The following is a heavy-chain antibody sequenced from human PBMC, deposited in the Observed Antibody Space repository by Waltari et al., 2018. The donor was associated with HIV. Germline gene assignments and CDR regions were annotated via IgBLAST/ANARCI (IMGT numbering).Heavy chain of an antibody. V-gene: IGHV3-73*01. CDR3: TRPYSSGQAIDY. CDR2: IRSKAKSNAK. Sequence: EVQLVESGGGLVQPGGSLKPSCAASGFTFSGSDIPWVRQASGKGLEWVGLIRSKAKSNAKTYAASMKGRFTISRDDSKNTAYLQMNSLKTEDSAVYYCTRPYSSGQAIDYWGQGTLVTVSS. J-gene: IGHJ4*02. D-gene: IGHD3-22*01. CDR1: GFTFSGSD.